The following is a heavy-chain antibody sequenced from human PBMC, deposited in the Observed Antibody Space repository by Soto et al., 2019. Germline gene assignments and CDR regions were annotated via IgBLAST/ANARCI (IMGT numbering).Heavy chain of an antibody. CDR1: GGTFSTYA. Sequence: QVQLVQSGAEVKKPGSSVKVSCKASGGTFSTYAINWVRQAPGQGLEWMGGIIPIFGAANYAQKFPGRVTITADESTSTAYMELGSLRSEDTAVYYCARVTMVRGVHNWFDPWGQGTLVTVSS. D-gene: IGHD3-10*01. V-gene: IGHV1-69*01. CDR2: IIPIFGAA. J-gene: IGHJ5*02. CDR3: ARVTMVRGVHNWFDP.